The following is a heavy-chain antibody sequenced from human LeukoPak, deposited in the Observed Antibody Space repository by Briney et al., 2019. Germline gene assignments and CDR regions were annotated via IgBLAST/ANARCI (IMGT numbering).Heavy chain of an antibody. D-gene: IGHD4-17*01. CDR2: ISSSGNTI. J-gene: IGHJ4*02. V-gene: IGHV3-48*02. CDR1: KFTFGDYG. CDR3: ARLGTVTTAHFDY. Sequence: GGSLRLSCIASKFTFGDYGMNWVRQAPGKGLEWVSFISSSGNTIYYTDSVKGRFTISRDNAKNSVNLQMSSLREEDTAVYYCARLGTVTTAHFDYWGQGTLVTVSS.